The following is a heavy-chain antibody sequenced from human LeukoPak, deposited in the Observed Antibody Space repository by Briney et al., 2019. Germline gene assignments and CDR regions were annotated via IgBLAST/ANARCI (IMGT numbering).Heavy chain of an antibody. CDR2: IYYSGST. CDR1: GGSISSSSYY. CDR3: ASHDYGAYVGYYYMDV. V-gene: IGHV4-39*01. D-gene: IGHD4-17*01. J-gene: IGHJ6*03. Sequence: SETLSLTCTVSGGSISSSSYYWGWSRQPPVKGLEWIWSIYYSGSTYYNPSCKSRVTIYVDTPKNQFDLELSPWAASRIAGAYCASHDYGAYVGYYYMDVWGKGTTVTVSS.